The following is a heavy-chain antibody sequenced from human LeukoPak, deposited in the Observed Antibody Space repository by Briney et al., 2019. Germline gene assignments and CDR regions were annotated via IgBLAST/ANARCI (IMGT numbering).Heavy chain of an antibody. CDR2: MNPNSGNT. Sequence: GASVKVSCKASGYTFTSYDINWVRQAAGQGLEWMGWMNPNSGNTGYAQKFQGRVTITRNTSISTAYMELSSLRSEDTAVYYCARDARGYSGYDDFNWFDPWGQGTLVTVSS. D-gene: IGHD5-12*01. V-gene: IGHV1-8*03. CDR1: GYTFTSYD. J-gene: IGHJ5*02. CDR3: ARDARGYSGYDDFNWFDP.